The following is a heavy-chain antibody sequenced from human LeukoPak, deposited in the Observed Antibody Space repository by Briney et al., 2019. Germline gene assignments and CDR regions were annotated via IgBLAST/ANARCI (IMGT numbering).Heavy chain of an antibody. D-gene: IGHD5-18*01. CDR2: MSYDGSSK. Sequence: GGSLRLSCAASGFTFSSYAMSWVRQAPGKGLEWVAVMSYDGSSKYYADSVKGRFTISRDNSKDTLFLQMDSLRAEDTAVYYCARDRYSYGHYYFDYWGQGTLVTVSS. CDR3: ARDRYSYGHYYFDY. V-gene: IGHV3-30*14. CDR1: GFTFSSYA. J-gene: IGHJ4*02.